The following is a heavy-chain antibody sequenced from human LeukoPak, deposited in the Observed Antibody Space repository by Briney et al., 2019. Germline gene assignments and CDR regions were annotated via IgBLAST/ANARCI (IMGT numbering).Heavy chain of an antibody. CDR1: GFTVSSNY. CDR3: AKDHIFGEVKPYYFDY. CDR2: SYSGGST. V-gene: IGHV3-53*01. J-gene: IGHJ4*02. D-gene: IGHD3-16*01. Sequence: TGGSLRLSCAASGFTVSSNYISWVRQAPGKGLECVSVSYSGGSTDYADSVKGRFTISRDNSKNTLYLQMNSLRAEDTAVHYCAKDHIFGEVKPYYFDYWGQGTLVTVSS.